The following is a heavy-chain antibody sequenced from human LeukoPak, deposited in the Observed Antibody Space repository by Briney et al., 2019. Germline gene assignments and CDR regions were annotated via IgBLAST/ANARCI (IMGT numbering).Heavy chain of an antibody. Sequence: GASVKVSCKASGYTFTSYGISWVRQAPGQGLEWMGWISAYNGNTNYAQKLQGRVTMTTDTSTSTAYMELRSLRSDDTAVYYCARAGASQWLVRGLSVFDYWGQGTLVTVSS. V-gene: IGHV1-18*01. D-gene: IGHD6-19*01. CDR1: GYTFTSYG. J-gene: IGHJ4*02. CDR2: ISAYNGNT. CDR3: ARAGASQWLVRGLSVFDY.